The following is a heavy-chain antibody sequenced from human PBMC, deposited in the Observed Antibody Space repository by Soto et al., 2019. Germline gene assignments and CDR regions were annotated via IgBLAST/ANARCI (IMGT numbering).Heavy chain of an antibody. Sequence: GASVKVSCKASGGTFSSYTISLVRQAPGQGLEWMGRIIPILGIANYAQKFQGRVTITADKSTSTAYMELSSLRSEDTAVYYCAVYGDRSVYFDYWGQGTLVTVSS. CDR2: IIPILGIA. J-gene: IGHJ4*02. CDR3: AVYGDRSVYFDY. CDR1: GGTFSSYT. D-gene: IGHD4-17*01. V-gene: IGHV1-69*02.